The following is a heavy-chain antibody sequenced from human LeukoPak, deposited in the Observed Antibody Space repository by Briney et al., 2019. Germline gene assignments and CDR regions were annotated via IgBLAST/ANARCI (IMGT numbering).Heavy chain of an antibody. CDR3: AELGITMIGGV. V-gene: IGHV3-30*18. CDR2: ISYDGSNK. CDR1: GFTFSSYG. J-gene: IGHJ6*04. Sequence: GGSLRLSCAASGFTFSSYGMHWVRQAPGKGLEWVAVISYDGSNKYYADSVQGRFTISRDNSKDTLCLQMNSLRAEDTAVYYCAELGITMIGGVWGKGTTVTISS. D-gene: IGHD3-10*02.